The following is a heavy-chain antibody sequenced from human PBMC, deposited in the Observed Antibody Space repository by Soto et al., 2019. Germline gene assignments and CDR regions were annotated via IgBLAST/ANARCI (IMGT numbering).Heavy chain of an antibody. CDR2: MNPNSGNT. Sequence: GASVKVSCKASGYTFTSYDINWVRQATGQGLEWMGWMNPNSGNTGYAQKFQGRVTMTRNTSISTAYMELSSLRSEDTAVYYCARTTTVTTFYYYGMDVWGQGTTVTV. CDR3: ARTTTVTTFYYYGMDV. J-gene: IGHJ6*02. CDR1: GYTFTSYD. V-gene: IGHV1-8*01. D-gene: IGHD4-4*01.